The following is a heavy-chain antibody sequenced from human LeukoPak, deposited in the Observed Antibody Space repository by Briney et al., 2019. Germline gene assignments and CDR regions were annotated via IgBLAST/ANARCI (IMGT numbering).Heavy chain of an antibody. Sequence: GGSLRLSCAASGFTFSSYNMNWVRQAPGKGLEWVSSISSSSSYIYYADSVKGRFTISRDNAKNSLYLQMNSLRAEDTAVYYCARGGFSYYGLDYWGQGTLVTVSS. J-gene: IGHJ4*02. CDR3: ARGGFSYYGLDY. D-gene: IGHD3-10*01. V-gene: IGHV3-21*01. CDR2: ISSSSSYI. CDR1: GFTFSSYN.